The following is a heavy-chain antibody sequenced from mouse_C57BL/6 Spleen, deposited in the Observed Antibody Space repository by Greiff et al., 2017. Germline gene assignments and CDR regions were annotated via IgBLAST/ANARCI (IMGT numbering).Heavy chain of an antibody. V-gene: IGHV1-9*01. J-gene: IGHJ1*03. CDR3: ARRGAYYYGSSYGYFDV. D-gene: IGHD1-1*01. CDR2: ILPGSGST. Sequence: QVQLKASGAELMKPGASVKLSCKATGYTFTGYWIEWVKQRPGHGLEWIGEILPGSGSTNYNEKFKGKATFTADTSSNTAYMQLSSLTTEDSAIYYCARRGAYYYGSSYGYFDVWGTGTTVTVSS. CDR1: GYTFTGYW.